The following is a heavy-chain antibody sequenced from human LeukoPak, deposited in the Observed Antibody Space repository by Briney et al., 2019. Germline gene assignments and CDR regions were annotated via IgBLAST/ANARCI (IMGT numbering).Heavy chain of an antibody. Sequence: SETLSLTCAVYGGSFSGYYWSWIRQPPGKGLEWIGEINHSGSTNFNPSLKSRVTISVDTSKNQFSLKMSSVTAADTAIYYCARQNRYCSSTSCSNWFDPWGQGTLVTVSS. D-gene: IGHD2-2*01. V-gene: IGHV4-34*01. CDR1: GGSFSGYY. CDR2: INHSGST. J-gene: IGHJ5*02. CDR3: ARQNRYCSSTSCSNWFDP.